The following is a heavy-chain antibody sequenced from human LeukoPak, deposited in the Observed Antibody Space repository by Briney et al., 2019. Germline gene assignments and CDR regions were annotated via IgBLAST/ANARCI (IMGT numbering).Heavy chain of an antibody. Sequence: SETLSLTCAVYGGSFSGYYWSWIRQPPGKGLEWIGEINHSGSTNYNPSLKSRVTISVDTSKNQFSLKLSSVTAADTAVYYCARGDYYYDSSGYYILDYWGQGTLVTVSS. CDR1: GGSFSGYY. CDR3: ARGDYYYDSSGYYILDY. CDR2: INHSGST. V-gene: IGHV4-34*01. J-gene: IGHJ4*02. D-gene: IGHD3-22*01.